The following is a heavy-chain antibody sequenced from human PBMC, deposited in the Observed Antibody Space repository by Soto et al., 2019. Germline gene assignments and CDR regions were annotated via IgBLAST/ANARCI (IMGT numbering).Heavy chain of an antibody. V-gene: IGHV1-69*08. J-gene: IGHJ4*02. D-gene: IGHD6-13*01. Sequence: QVQLLQSGAEVKKPGSSVKVSCKASGGTFSSYTISWVRQAPGQGLEWMGRIIPILGIANYAQKFQGRVTITADKSTSTAYMELSSLRSEDTAVYYCARDRIAAAGTNDYWGQGTLVTVSS. CDR3: ARDRIAAAGTNDY. CDR2: IIPILGIA. CDR1: GGTFSSYT.